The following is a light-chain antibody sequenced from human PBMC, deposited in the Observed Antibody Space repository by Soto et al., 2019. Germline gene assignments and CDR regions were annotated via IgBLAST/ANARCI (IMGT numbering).Light chain of an antibody. Sequence: QAVVTQPPSASGTPGQSVTISCSGSSSNIGSNTVNWYQQLPGAAPKLLIHNNDQRPSGAPDRFSGSKSDTSASLAISGLQSADEADYYCAAWDDSLTAVLFGGGTKLTVL. CDR1: SSNIGSNT. J-gene: IGLJ3*02. V-gene: IGLV1-44*01. CDR2: NND. CDR3: AAWDDSLTAVL.